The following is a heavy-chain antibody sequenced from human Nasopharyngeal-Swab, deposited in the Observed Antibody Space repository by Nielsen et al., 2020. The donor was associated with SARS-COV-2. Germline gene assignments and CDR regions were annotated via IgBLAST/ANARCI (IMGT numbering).Heavy chain of an antibody. CDR2: IKSKTDGGTT. D-gene: IGHD3-10*01. J-gene: IGHJ5*02. V-gene: IGHV3-15*01. Sequence: WIRQPPGKGLEWVGRIKSKTDGGTTDYAAPVKGRFTISRDDSKNTLYLQMNSLKTEDTAVYYCTTDLRSAGPTKNRLLLWFGELRRTNWFDPWGQGTLVTVSS. CDR3: TTDLRSAGPTKNRLLLWFGELRRTNWFDP.